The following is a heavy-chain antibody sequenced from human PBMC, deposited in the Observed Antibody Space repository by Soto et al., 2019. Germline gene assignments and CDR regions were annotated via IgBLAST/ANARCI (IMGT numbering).Heavy chain of an antibody. Sequence: SETLSLTCTVSSGSVNSGSYYWTWIRQPPGKGLEWIGYIYYTGSTNYNPSLKSRVTISVDTSKSQFSLKMNSVAAADTAVYYCTRSRTTMNYFDYWGQGTLVTVSS. CDR1: SGSVNSGSYY. CDR3: TRSRTTMNYFDY. V-gene: IGHV4-61*01. CDR2: IYYTGST. J-gene: IGHJ4*02. D-gene: IGHD4-17*01.